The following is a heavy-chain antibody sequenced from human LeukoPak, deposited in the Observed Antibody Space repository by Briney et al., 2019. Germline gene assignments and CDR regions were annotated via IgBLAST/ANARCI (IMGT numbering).Heavy chain of an antibody. D-gene: IGHD2-15*01. Sequence: PSETLSLTCTVSGGSISSGDYYWSWIRQPPGKGLEWIGYIYYSGSTYYNPSLKSRVTISVDTSKNQFSLKLSSVTAADTAVYYCARTVAAYERGAFDIWGQGTMVTVSS. CDR2: IYYSGST. V-gene: IGHV4-30-4*08. CDR1: GGSISSGDYY. J-gene: IGHJ3*02. CDR3: ARTVAAYERGAFDI.